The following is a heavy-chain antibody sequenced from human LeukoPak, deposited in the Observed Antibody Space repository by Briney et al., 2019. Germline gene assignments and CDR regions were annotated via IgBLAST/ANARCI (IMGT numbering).Heavy chain of an antibody. CDR2: ISYDGSNK. J-gene: IGHJ6*02. Sequence: PGGSLRLSCAASGFTFSSYGMHWVRQAPGKGLEWVAVISYDGSNKYYADSVKGRFTISRDNSKNTLYLQMNSLRAEDTAVYYCARDLGYCSGGSCYQLLYYYYGMGVWGQGTTVTVSS. V-gene: IGHV3-30*03. D-gene: IGHD2-15*01. CDR1: GFTFSSYG. CDR3: ARDLGYCSGGSCYQLLYYYYGMGV.